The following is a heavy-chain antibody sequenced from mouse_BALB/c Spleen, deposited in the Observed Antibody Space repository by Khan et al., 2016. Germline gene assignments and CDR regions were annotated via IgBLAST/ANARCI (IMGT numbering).Heavy chain of an antibody. V-gene: IGHV3-2*02. J-gene: IGHJ3*01. CDR3: ALLRLAY. CDR2: IGYSGST. D-gene: IGHD1-2*01. CDR1: GYSITSDYA. Sequence: EVQLQESGPGLVKPSQSLSLTCTVTGYSITSDYAWNWIRQFPGNKLEWMGYIGYSGSTSYNPSLKSRISITRDSSQNQFFLQLNAVATEDTATYYCALLRLAYWGQGTLVTVSA.